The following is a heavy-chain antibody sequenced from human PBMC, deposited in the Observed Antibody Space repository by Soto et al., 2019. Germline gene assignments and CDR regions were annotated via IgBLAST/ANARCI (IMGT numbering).Heavy chain of an antibody. Sequence: GGSLRLSCAASGFTFSDYYMTWIRQAPGKGLEWVSYISSSGSPIYYADSVKGRFTISRDNAKNSLYLQMNTLRAEDTAVHYCARGGQQLHGMDVWGQGTTVTVSS. CDR1: GFTFSDYY. CDR2: ISSSGSPI. D-gene: IGHD6-13*01. J-gene: IGHJ6*02. V-gene: IGHV3-11*01. CDR3: ARGGQQLHGMDV.